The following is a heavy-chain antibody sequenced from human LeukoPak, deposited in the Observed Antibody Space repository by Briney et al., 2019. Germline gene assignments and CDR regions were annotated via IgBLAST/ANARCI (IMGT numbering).Heavy chain of an antibody. Sequence: SETLSLTCAVYGGSFSGYYWSWIRQPPGKGLEWIGEINHSGSTSYNPSLKSRVTISVDTSKNQFSLKLSSVTAADTAVYYCASGEGEDIVVVPAARFDYWGQGTLVTVSS. CDR3: ASGEGEDIVVVPAARFDY. D-gene: IGHD2-2*01. J-gene: IGHJ4*02. CDR1: GGSFSGYY. CDR2: INHSGST. V-gene: IGHV4-34*01.